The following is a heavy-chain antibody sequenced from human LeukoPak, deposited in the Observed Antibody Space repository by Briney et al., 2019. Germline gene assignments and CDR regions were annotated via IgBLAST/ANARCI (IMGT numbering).Heavy chain of an antibody. J-gene: IGHJ4*02. V-gene: IGHV3-74*01. Sequence: GGSLRLSCAASGFTFSSYWMHWVRQAPGKGLVWVSRINSAGSSTSYADSVKGRFTISRDNAKNTLYLQMNSLRAEDTAVYYCARGIRLGELPLGIFDYWGQGTLVTVSS. CDR2: INSAGSST. CDR1: GFTFSSYW. D-gene: IGHD3-16*02. CDR3: ARGIRLGELPLGIFDY.